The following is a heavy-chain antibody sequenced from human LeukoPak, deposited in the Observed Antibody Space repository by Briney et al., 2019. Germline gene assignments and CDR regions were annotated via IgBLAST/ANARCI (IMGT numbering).Heavy chain of an antibody. J-gene: IGHJ4*02. CDR3: ARQGPGYCSSTSCYGVDS. V-gene: IGHV7-4-1*02. Sequence: ASVKVSCKASGYTFTSYAMNWVRQAPGQGLEWMGWINTNTGNPTYAQGFTGRFVFSLDTSVSTAYLQISSLKAEDTAVYYCARQGPGYCSSTSCYGVDSWGQGALVTVSS. CDR1: GYTFTSYA. D-gene: IGHD2-2*01. CDR2: INTNTGNP.